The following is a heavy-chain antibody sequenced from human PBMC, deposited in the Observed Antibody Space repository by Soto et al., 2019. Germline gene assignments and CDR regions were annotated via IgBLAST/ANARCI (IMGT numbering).Heavy chain of an antibody. D-gene: IGHD3-3*01. Sequence: QLQLQESGSGLVKPSQTLSLTCAVSGGSISSGGYSWSWIRQPPGKGLEWIGYIYHSGSTYYNPSLKSRLTISVDRSKNQFSLKLSSVTAADTAVYYCARGRFLEWLGGIDWFDPWGQGTLVTVSS. CDR3: ARGRFLEWLGGIDWFDP. V-gene: IGHV4-30-2*01. CDR2: IYHSGST. CDR1: GGSISSGGYS. J-gene: IGHJ5*02.